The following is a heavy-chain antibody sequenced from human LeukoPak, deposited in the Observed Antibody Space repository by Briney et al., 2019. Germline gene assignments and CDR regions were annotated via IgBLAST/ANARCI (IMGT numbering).Heavy chain of an antibody. D-gene: IGHD2-15*01. CDR2: LYYSGRT. V-gene: IGHV4-39*01. J-gene: IGHJ3*02. CDR3: ARRPMVAARPNAFDI. Sequence: SETLSLTCTVSGGSISSSSYYWGWIRQPPGKGLEWFGSLYYSGRTYYNPSLKRRVTISVDTSKNQFSLKLSSVTAADTAVYYCARRPMVAARPNAFDIWGQGTMVTVSS. CDR1: GGSISSSSYY.